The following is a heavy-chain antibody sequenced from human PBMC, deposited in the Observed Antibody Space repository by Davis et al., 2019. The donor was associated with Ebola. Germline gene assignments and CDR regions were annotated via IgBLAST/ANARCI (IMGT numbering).Heavy chain of an antibody. CDR3: ASAGVVPYYYYGMDV. V-gene: IGHV1-58*02. Sequence: SVKVSCKASGFTFTSSAMQWVRQARGQRLEWIGWIVVGSGNTNYAQKFQERVTITRDMSTSTAYMELSSLRSEDTAMYYCASAGVVPYYYYGMDVWGQGTTVTVSS. J-gene: IGHJ6*02. CDR1: GFTFTSSA. D-gene: IGHD2-15*01. CDR2: IVVGSGNT.